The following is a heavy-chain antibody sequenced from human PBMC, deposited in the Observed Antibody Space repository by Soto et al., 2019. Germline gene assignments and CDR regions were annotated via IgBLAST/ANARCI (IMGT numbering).Heavy chain of an antibody. D-gene: IGHD3-22*01. V-gene: IGHV1-18*01. CDR2: ISAYNGNT. Sequence: ASVKVSCKASGYTFTSYGISWVRQAPGQGLEWMGWISAYNGNTNYAQKLQGRVTMTTDTSTSTAYMELRSLRSDDTAVYYCARDGFGGHYYDSSGYYPTFSYWGQGTLVTV. J-gene: IGHJ4*02. CDR1: GYTFTSYG. CDR3: ARDGFGGHYYDSSGYYPTFSY.